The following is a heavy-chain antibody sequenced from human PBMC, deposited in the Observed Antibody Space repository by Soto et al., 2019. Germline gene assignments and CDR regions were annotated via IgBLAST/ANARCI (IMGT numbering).Heavy chain of an antibody. V-gene: IGHV4-39*02. CDR3: ARLVVVAPVANA. J-gene: IGHJ5*02. Sequence: SETLSLTXSVSGGSISYNSYYWGWIRQPPGKGLEWVGGIFYTGTTYYSPSLKDRVTISVDTSKNSFSLNLTSVTAADKAVYFCARLVVVAPVANAWGQGGLVTVS. CDR1: GGSISYNSYY. D-gene: IGHD2-2*01. CDR2: IFYTGTT.